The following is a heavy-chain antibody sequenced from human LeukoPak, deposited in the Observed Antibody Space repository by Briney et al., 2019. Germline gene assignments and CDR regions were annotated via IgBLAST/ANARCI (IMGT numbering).Heavy chain of an antibody. CDR1: GFTFSSYW. V-gene: IGHV3-21*01. D-gene: IGHD6-13*01. J-gene: IGHJ4*02. CDR3: ARDQQLDFDY. Sequence: GGSLRLSCAASGFTFSSYWMSWVRQAPGKGLEWVSSISSSSSYIYYADSVKGRFTISRDNAKNSLYLQMNSLRAEDTAVYYCARDQQLDFDYWGQGTLVTVSS. CDR2: ISSSSSYI.